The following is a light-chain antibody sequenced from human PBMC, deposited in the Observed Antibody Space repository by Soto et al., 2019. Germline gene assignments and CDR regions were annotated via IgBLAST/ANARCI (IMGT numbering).Light chain of an antibody. CDR1: QSVSSSY. Sequence: EIVLTQSPGTLSLSPGERATLSCRASQSVSSSYLAWYQQKPGQAPRLLIYGASSRAPGIPDRFSGSGSVTDFTLTISRLEPEDFSVYYCQQYGSSLLITFGQGTRLEIK. V-gene: IGKV3-20*01. J-gene: IGKJ5*01. CDR3: QQYGSSLLIT. CDR2: GAS.